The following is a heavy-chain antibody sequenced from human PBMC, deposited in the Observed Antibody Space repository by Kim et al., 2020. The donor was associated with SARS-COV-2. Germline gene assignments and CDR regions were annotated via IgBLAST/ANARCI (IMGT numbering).Heavy chain of an antibody. D-gene: IGHD1-26*01. CDR1: GGSISSYY. CDR3: ARHLGEAFNYYYYGMYV. CDR2: IYYSGST. V-gene: IGHV4-59*08. J-gene: IGHJ6*02. Sequence: SETLSLTCTVSGGSISSYYWSWIRQPPGKGLEWIGSIYYSGSTNYNPSLKSRVTISVDTSKNQFSLKLSSVTAADTAVYYCARHLGEAFNYYYYGMYVWGQGTTVTVSS.